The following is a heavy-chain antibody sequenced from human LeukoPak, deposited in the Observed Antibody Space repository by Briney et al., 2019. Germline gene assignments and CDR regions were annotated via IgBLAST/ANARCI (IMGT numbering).Heavy chain of an antibody. CDR3: ARDGSSGWYYFDY. J-gene: IGHJ4*02. CDR1: GFTSIAYA. D-gene: IGHD6-19*01. V-gene: IGHV3-23*01. Sequence: GGSLRLSCVGSGFTSIAYALTWARQAPGKGLEWVSGISGGVTTYYADSVKGRFTISRDNSKNTLYLQMNSLRAEDTAVYYCARDGSSGWYYFDYWGQGTLVTVSS. CDR2: ISGGVTT.